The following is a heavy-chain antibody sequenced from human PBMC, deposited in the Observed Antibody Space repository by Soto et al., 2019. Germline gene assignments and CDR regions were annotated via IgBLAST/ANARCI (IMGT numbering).Heavy chain of an antibody. Sequence: RESLKISYKASGYNFNNYWIGWVRQMPEKGLEWMGFIYPDDSDTKYSPSFQGQVTISVDKSITTASLQWSSLKASDTAMYYCARIPFAATGFYFDYWAQGTLVTVSS. CDR2: IYPDDSDT. CDR3: ARIPFAATGFYFDY. D-gene: IGHD6-13*01. J-gene: IGHJ4*02. CDR1: GYNFNNYW. V-gene: IGHV5-51*01.